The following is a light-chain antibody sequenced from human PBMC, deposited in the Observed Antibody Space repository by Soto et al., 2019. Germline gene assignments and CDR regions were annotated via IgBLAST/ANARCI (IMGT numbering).Light chain of an antibody. CDR2: EVS. CDR3: TSYTSSSTLV. J-gene: IGLJ1*01. V-gene: IGLV2-14*01. Sequence: QSVLTQPASVSGSPGQSITISCSGTSSDVGDYNYVSWYQQHPGKAPKLIICEVSNRPSGVSDRFSGSKSGDTASLTISGLQAEDEADYYCTSYTSSSTLVFGSGTKLTVL. CDR1: SSDVGDYNY.